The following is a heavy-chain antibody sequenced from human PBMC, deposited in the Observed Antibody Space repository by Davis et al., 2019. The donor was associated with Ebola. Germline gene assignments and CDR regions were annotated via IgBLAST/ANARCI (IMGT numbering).Heavy chain of an antibody. Sequence: MPSETLSLTCAVYGGSFSGYYWSWIRQPPGKGLEWIGEINHSGSTNYNPSLKSRVTISVDTSKNQFSLKLSSVTAADTAVYYCARGIVATIKDYWGQGTLVTVSS. J-gene: IGHJ4*02. CDR2: INHSGST. CDR1: GGSFSGYY. V-gene: IGHV4-34*01. CDR3: ARGIVATIKDY. D-gene: IGHD5-12*01.